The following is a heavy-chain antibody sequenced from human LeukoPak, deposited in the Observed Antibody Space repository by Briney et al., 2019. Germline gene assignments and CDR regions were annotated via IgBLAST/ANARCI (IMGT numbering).Heavy chain of an antibody. CDR1: GFTFSSYA. D-gene: IGHD6-13*01. CDR3: ARVYDNSSWLTFDY. Sequence: PGGSLRLSCAASGFTFSSYAMSWVRQAPGKGLEWVSAISGSGGSTYYADSVKGRFTISRDNSKNTLYLQMNSLRAEDTAVYYCARVYDNSSWLTFDYWGQGTLVTVSS. CDR2: ISGSGGST. V-gene: IGHV3-23*01. J-gene: IGHJ4*02.